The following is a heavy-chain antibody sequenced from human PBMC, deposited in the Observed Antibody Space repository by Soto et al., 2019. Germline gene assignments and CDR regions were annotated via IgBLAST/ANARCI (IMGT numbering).Heavy chain of an antibody. CDR3: ARGLITGSHYSGGWYYFDS. CDR1: GESFSGYI. V-gene: IGHV4-34*01. J-gene: IGHJ4*02. Sequence: QVQLQQSGAGLLKPSETLSLTCAVYGESFSGYIWTWIRQTPGKGLQWIGQINHSGSASYNPSLKDRVPITVPTSNRSFPLELSSGTAADTAVYYCARGLITGSHYSGGWYYFDSWGQGTQVTVSS. CDR2: INHSGSA. D-gene: IGHD6-19*01.